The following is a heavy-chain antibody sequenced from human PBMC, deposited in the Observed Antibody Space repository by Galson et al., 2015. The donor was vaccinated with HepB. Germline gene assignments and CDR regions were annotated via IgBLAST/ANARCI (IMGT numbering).Heavy chain of an antibody. CDR2: ISAYNGNT. D-gene: IGHD2-21*02. CDR3: ARDAEVVTAIGGMDV. CDR1: GYTFTSYG. Sequence: CTASGYTFTSYGISWVRQAPGQGLEWMGWISAYNGNTNYAQKLQGRVTMTTDTSTSTAYMELRSLRSDDSAVYYCARDAEVVTAIGGMDVWGQGTTVTVSS. J-gene: IGHJ6*02. V-gene: IGHV1-18*04.